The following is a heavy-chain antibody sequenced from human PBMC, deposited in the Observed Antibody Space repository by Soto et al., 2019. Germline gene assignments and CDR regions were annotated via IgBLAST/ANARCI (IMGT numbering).Heavy chain of an antibody. D-gene: IGHD3-9*01. Sequence: ASVKVSCKASGYTFTSYYMHWVRHAPGQGXEWMGIINPSGGSTSYAQKFQGRVTMTRDTSTSTVYMELSSLRSEDTAVYYCARDYYDILTGYYEAPGPSYYYYGMDVWGQGTTVTVSS. V-gene: IGHV1-46*01. CDR2: INPSGGST. CDR1: GYTFTSYY. CDR3: ARDYYDILTGYYEAPGPSYYYYGMDV. J-gene: IGHJ6*02.